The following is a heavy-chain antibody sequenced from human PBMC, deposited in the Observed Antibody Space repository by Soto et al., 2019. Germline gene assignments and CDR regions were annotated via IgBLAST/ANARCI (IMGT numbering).Heavy chain of an antibody. D-gene: IGHD4-17*01. CDR2: IYWDDDK. CDR1: GFSLSTSKVG. CDR3: GRTQGSTVNYHFDY. Sequence: QITLKESGPTLVKPTQTLTLTCTFSGFSLSTSKVGVGWIRQPPGKALEWLVFIYWDDDKRYSPSLKSRLTITKDTFKSQGVLTMTNMDPVDTATYHCGRTQGSTVNYHFDYWGKGTLVT. V-gene: IGHV2-5*02. J-gene: IGHJ4*02.